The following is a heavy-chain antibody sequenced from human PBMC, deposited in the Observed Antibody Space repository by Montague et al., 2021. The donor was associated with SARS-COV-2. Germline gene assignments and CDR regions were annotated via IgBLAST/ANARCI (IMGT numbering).Heavy chain of an antibody. CDR2: INGSGGNT. CDR3: VRKNYYGSGSFSTFDY. CDR1: GYSFINCA. J-gene: IGHJ4*02. V-gene: IGHV3-23*01. Sequence: SLRLSCAASGYSFINCAMGWVRQAPGKGLEWVSVINGSGGNTYFXDSVRGRFTISRDNSKNTLYLQMNSLRAEDTAVHYCVRKNYYGSGSFSTFDYWGQGTLVTVSS. D-gene: IGHD3-10*01.